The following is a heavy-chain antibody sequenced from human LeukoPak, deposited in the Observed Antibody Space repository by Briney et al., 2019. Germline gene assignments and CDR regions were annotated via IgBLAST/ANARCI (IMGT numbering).Heavy chain of an antibody. Sequence: ASVKVSCKASGYTFTSFGISWVRQAPGPGLEGMGWISAYSGDTKYAQKVQGSVTMTTDTSTSTAYLELRGLRSDDTAVYYCARDLCSSISCSNWFDPWGQETLVTVSS. CDR3: ARDLCSSISCSNWFDP. CDR2: ISAYSGDT. V-gene: IGHV1-18*01. CDR1: GYTFTSFG. D-gene: IGHD2-2*01. J-gene: IGHJ5*02.